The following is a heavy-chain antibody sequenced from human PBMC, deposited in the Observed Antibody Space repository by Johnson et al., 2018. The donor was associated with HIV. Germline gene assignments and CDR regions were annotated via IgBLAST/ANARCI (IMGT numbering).Heavy chain of an antibody. D-gene: IGHD7-27*01. CDR1: GFTFSSYW. J-gene: IGHJ3*02. CDR2: IKQDGGEK. CDR3: ARQLATGDDAFDI. V-gene: IGHV3-7*01. Sequence: VQLVESGGGLVQPGGSLSLSCAASGFTFSSYWMSWVRQAPGKGLEWVAKIKQDGGEKYYVASVKGGSTISGDNAKNSRYLQMNSLRAEDTAVYYWARQLATGDDAFDIWGQGTMVTVSS.